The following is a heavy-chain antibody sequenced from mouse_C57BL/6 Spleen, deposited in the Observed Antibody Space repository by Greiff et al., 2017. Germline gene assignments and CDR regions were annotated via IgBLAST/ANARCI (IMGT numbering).Heavy chain of an antibody. V-gene: IGHV5-17*01. J-gene: IGHJ2*01. CDR2: ISSGSSTI. D-gene: IGHD1-1*01. CDR1: GFTFSDYG. CDR3: ARYYYYGSEGYFDY. Sequence: EVKVVESGGGLVKPGGSLKLSCAASGFTFSDYGMHWVRQAPEKGLEWVAYISSGSSTIYYADTVKGRFTISRDNAKNTLFLQMTSLRSEDTAMYYCARYYYYGSEGYFDYWGQGTTLTVSS.